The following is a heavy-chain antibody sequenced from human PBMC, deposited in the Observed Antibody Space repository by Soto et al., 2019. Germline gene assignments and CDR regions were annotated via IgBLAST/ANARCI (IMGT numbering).Heavy chain of an antibody. J-gene: IGHJ4*02. D-gene: IGHD6-13*01. CDR3: ARGTSWYVDH. V-gene: IGHV3-74*01. Sequence: EVQVVKSGGGLVQPGGSLRLSCAASGFNLSSYWMHWVRQAPGKGLVWVSRINYDGSSISYADSVKGRFTISRDNAKITLYLQMNSLRAEDTAMYYCARGTSWYVDHWGQGTLVTVSS. CDR2: INYDGSSI. CDR1: GFNLSSYW.